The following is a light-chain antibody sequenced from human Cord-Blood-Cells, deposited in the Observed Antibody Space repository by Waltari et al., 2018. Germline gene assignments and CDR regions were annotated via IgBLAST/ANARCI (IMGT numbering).Light chain of an antibody. Sequence: IQMTQPPSSLSASVGHRATITCRASQSISSYLNWYQQKPGKAPKLLIYAASSLQSGVPSRFSGSGSGTDFTLTISSLQPEDFATYYCQQSYSTPRTFGQGTKVEIK. CDR3: QQSYSTPRT. V-gene: IGKV1-39*01. J-gene: IGKJ1*01. CDR1: QSISSY. CDR2: AAS.